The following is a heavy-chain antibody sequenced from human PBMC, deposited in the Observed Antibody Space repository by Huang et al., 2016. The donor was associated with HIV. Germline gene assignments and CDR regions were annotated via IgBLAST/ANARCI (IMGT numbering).Heavy chain of an antibody. Sequence: KLVESGVGVVHGGESLTLSCVASGFRFSAYGMQCVRQTPGKGLEWVAYIANKGYPKSYKDSLAGRFPISRNKSKKTLNVKMDSPRRDDTGAYCCAKDRVMGGNSGPFDLWGQGSAVTIAP. V-gene: IGHV3-30*02. J-gene: IGHJ5*02. D-gene: IGHD6-19*01. CDR3: AKDRVMGGNSGPFDL. CDR2: IANKGYPK. CDR1: GFRFSAYG.